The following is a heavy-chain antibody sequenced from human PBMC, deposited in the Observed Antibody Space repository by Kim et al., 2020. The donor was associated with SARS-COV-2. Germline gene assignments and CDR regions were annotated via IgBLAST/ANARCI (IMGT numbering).Heavy chain of an antibody. Sequence: GGSLRLSCAASGFTFSDYFMDWVRQAPGEGLEWVGRSRSKANSYSKEYAASVECRLSISSDDTGNSLYLHMNSLKTEDTYFCHRATGRNGENALDSFDL. CDR3: ATGRNGENALDSFDL. J-gene: IGHJ2*01. CDR1: GFTFSDYF. D-gene: IGHD3-10*01. CDR2: SRSKANSYSK. V-gene: IGHV3-72*01.